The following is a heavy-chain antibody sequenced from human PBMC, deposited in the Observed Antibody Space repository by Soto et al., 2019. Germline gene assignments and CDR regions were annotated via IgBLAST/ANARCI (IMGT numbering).Heavy chain of an antibody. V-gene: IGHV1-69*13. CDR1: GGTFSNYA. CDR2: IIPIFGTA. CDR3: ARAGIAARVYYYYYGMDV. J-gene: IGHJ6*02. D-gene: IGHD6-6*01. Sequence: SVKVSCKASGGTFSNYAISWVRQAPGQGLEWMGGIIPIFGTANYAQKFQGRVTITADESTSTAYMELSSLRSEDTAVYYCARAGIAARVYYYYYGMDVRGQGTTVTVSS.